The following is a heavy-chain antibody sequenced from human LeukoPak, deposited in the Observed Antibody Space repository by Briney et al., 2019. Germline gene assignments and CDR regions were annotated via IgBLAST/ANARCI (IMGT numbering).Heavy chain of an antibody. J-gene: IGHJ6*02. CDR3: ANDFWSGYPIPYGMDV. Sequence: GGSLRLSCGASGFTFSSYGMHWVRQAPGKGLEWVAVISYDGSNKYYADSVKGRFTISRDNSKNTLYLQMNSLRAEDTAVYYCANDFWSGYPIPYGMDVWGQGTTVTVSS. D-gene: IGHD3-3*01. CDR1: GFTFSSYG. CDR2: ISYDGSNK. V-gene: IGHV3-30*18.